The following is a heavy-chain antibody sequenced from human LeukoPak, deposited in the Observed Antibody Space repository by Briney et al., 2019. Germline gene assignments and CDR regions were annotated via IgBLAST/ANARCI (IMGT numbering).Heavy chain of an antibody. D-gene: IGHD3-22*01. CDR2: IYWDDDK. Sequence: SGPTLVNPTQTLTLTCTFSGFSLSTSGVGVGWIRQPPGKALEWLALIYWDDDKRYSPSLKSRLSITKDTSKNQVVLTMTDMDPVDAATYYCARNRAGYGMIVDWGQGTLVTVSS. CDR1: GFSLSTSGVG. V-gene: IGHV2-5*02. J-gene: IGHJ4*02. CDR3: ARNRAGYGMIVD.